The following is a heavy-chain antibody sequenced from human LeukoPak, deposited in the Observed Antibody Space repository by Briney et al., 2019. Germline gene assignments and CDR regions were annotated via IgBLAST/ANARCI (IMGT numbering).Heavy chain of an antibody. CDR3: AKDFYPWGNTMIVVVSVDY. CDR1: GFTFSSYA. CDR2: ISGSGGST. D-gene: IGHD3-22*01. J-gene: IGHJ4*02. Sequence: GGSLRLSCAASGFTFSSYAMSWVRQAPGKGLEWVSAISGSGGSTYYADSVKGRFTISRDNSKNTLYLQMNSLRAEDTAVYYCAKDFYPWGNTMIVVVSVDYWGQGTLVTVSS. V-gene: IGHV3-23*01.